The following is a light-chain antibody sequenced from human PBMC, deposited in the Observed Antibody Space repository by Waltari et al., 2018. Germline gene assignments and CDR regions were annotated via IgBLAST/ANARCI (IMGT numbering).Light chain of an antibody. V-gene: IGLV2-14*01. CDR1: SRYLGTYNY. CDR2: GVT. J-gene: IGLJ3*02. Sequence: QSALTQPASVSGSPGQSITIPCTGTSRYLGTYNYVSWYQHHPGKAPKLVIYGVTNRPSGVSNRFSGSKSGNTASLTISGLQAEDEADYHCTSCTTSATWVFGGGTKLTVL. CDR3: TSCTTSATWV.